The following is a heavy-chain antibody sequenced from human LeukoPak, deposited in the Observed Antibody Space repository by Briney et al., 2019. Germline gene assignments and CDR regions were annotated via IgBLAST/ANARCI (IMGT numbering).Heavy chain of an antibody. CDR3: AKASGDYASGSSKIDY. D-gene: IGHD3-10*01. CDR2: VRGSGGST. CDR1: GFTVSSNY. Sequence: GGSLRLSCAASGFTVSSNYMSWVRQAPGKGLEWVSSVRGSGGSTYYAGSVKGRFTISRDNSKNTLFLQMNSLRAGDTAVYYCAKASGDYASGSSKIDYWGQGTLVTVSS. V-gene: IGHV3-23*01. J-gene: IGHJ4*02.